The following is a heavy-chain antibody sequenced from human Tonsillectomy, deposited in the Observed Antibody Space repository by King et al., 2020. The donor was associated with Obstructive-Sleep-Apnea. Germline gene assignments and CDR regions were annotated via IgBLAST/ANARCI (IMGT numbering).Heavy chain of an antibody. CDR3: ARGQLATIDPWFDL. V-gene: IGHV1-69*06. D-gene: IGHD5-24*01. Sequence: QLVQSGADVKKPGSSVKVSCQASGGTSANYAFNWVRQAPGQGLEWMGGIIHTFGTANYAQKFRGRLTISADKSKSAAYMELTSLGSEDSAVYYCARGQLATIDPWFDLWGQGTLVTVSS. J-gene: IGHJ5*02. CDR1: GGTSANYA. CDR2: IIHTFGTA.